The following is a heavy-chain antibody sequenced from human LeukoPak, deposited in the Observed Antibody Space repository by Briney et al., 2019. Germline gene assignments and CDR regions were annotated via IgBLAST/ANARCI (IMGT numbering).Heavy chain of an antibody. J-gene: IGHJ4*02. CDR1: GGPISSSSYY. CDR2: IYYSGST. Sequence: PSETLSLTCTVSGGPISSSSYYWGWIRQPPGKGLEWIGSIYYSGSTYYNPSLKSRVTISVDTSKNQFSLKLSSVTAADTAVYYCARASPGAWFGELSHDYWGQGTLVTVSS. V-gene: IGHV4-39*07. D-gene: IGHD3-10*01. CDR3: ARASPGAWFGELSHDY.